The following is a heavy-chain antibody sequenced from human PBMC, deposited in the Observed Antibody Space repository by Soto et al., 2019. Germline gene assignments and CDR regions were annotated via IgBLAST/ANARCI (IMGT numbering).Heavy chain of an antibody. Sequence: SGGSLRLSCAASGFTCSSYAMSWVRQAPGKGLEWVSTISGSADSTYYADSVKGRFTISRDNSKNTLYLQMSSLRAEDTAVYYCAGQIFASGPWGQGTLVTVSS. CDR2: ISGSADST. CDR3: AGQIFASGP. J-gene: IGHJ5*02. D-gene: IGHD3-3*01. V-gene: IGHV3-23*01. CDR1: GFTCSSYA.